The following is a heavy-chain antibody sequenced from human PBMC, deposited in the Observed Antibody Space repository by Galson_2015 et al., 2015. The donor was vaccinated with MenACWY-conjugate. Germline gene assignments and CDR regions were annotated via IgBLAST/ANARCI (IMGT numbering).Heavy chain of an antibody. CDR1: GFSLSTSGVG. J-gene: IGHJ4*02. V-gene: IGHV2-5*02. D-gene: IGHD3-22*01. CDR2: IYWDDDK. Sequence: PALVKPTQTLTLTCTFSGFSLSTSGVGVGWIRQPPGKALEWLALIYWDDDKRYSPSLKSRLTITKDTSKNQVVLAMSNMDPVDTATYFCARNDYYLSRGYYRSFDYWGQGTLVTVSS. CDR3: ARNDYYLSRGYYRSFDY.